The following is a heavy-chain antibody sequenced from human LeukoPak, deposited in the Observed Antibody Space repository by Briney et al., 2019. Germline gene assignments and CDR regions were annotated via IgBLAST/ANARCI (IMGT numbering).Heavy chain of an antibody. CDR1: GFTFNNYK. V-gene: IGHV3-15*07. D-gene: IGHD3-10*01. J-gene: IGHJ5*02. Sequence: PGGSLRLSCAASGFTFNNYKMNWVRQAPGKGLEWVGRILSKTSGGTTDYATPVKGRFTISRDDSKNTLYLHMNSLQIEDTAVYYCADYYASGSYPPWGQGTLVTVSS. CDR2: ILSKTSGGTT. CDR3: ADYYASGSYPP.